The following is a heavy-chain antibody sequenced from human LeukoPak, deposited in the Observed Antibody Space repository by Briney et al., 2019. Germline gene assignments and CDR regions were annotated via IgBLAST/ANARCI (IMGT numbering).Heavy chain of an antibody. CDR2: INPSGGST. CDR3: ARAPHPETPFDY. J-gene: IGHJ4*02. V-gene: IGHV1-46*01. CDR1: GYTFTGYY. Sequence: ASVKVSCKASGYTFTGYYMHWVRQAPGQGLEWMGIINPSGGSTSYAQKFQGRVTMTRDTSTSTVYMELSSLRSEDTAVYYCARAPHPETPFDYWGQGTLVTVSS.